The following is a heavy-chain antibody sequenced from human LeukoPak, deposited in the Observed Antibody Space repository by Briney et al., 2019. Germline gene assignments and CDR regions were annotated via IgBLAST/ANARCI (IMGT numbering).Heavy chain of an antibody. CDR1: GFTLSSYW. Sequence: PGGSLRLSCAASGFTLSSYWMSWVRQAPGKGLEWVANIKQDGSEEYYVDSVKGRFTISRDNAKNSLYLQMNSLRAEDTAVYYCARRYFDYWGQGTLVTVSS. CDR2: IKQDGSEE. J-gene: IGHJ4*02. CDR3: ARRYFDY. V-gene: IGHV3-7*01. D-gene: IGHD2-15*01.